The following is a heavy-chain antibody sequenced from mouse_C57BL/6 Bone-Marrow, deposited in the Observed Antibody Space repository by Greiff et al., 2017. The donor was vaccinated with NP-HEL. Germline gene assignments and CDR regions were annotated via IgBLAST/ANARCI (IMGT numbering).Heavy chain of an antibody. V-gene: IGHV5-6*02. CDR3: ARHYYGSSYGY. CDR1: GFTFSSYG. D-gene: IGHD1-1*01. CDR2: ISSGGSYT. J-gene: IGHJ2*01. Sequence: DVKLVESGGDLVKPGGSLKLSCAASGFTFSSYGMSWVRQTPDKRLEWVATISSGGSYTYYPDSVKGRFTISRDNAKNTLYLQMSSLKSEDTAMYYCARHYYGSSYGYWGQGTTLTVSS.